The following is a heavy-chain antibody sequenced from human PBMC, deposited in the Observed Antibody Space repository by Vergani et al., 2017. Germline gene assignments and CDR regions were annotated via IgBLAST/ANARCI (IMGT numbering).Heavy chain of an antibody. V-gene: IGHV1-69*06. D-gene: IGHD3-22*01. CDR2: IIPIFGTA. Sequence: QVQLVQSGAEVKKPGSSVKVSCKASGGTFSSYAISWVRQAPGQGLEWMGGIIPIFGTANYAQKFQGRVTITADKSTSTAYMELSSLRSEDTAVYYCARGPVYYYDSSGYFYYFDYWGQGTLVTVSS. J-gene: IGHJ4*02. CDR3: ARGPVYYYDSSGYFYYFDY. CDR1: GGTFSSYA.